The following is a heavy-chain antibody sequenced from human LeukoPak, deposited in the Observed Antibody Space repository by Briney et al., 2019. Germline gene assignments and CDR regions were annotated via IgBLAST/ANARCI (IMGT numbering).Heavy chain of an antibody. CDR1: GFTFSSYA. Sequence: GGSLRLSCAAPGFTFSSYAMSWVRQAPGKGLEWVAFIRYDGSNKYYADSVKGRFTISRDNSKNTLYLQMNSLRAEDTAVYYCAKMARGIAAAGLDYWGQGTLVTVSS. V-gene: IGHV3-30*02. J-gene: IGHJ4*02. CDR3: AKMARGIAAAGLDY. D-gene: IGHD6-13*01. CDR2: IRYDGSNK.